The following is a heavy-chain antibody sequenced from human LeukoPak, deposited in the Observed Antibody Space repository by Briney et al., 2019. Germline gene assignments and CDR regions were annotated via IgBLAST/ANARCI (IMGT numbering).Heavy chain of an antibody. CDR2: ISGSGGST. V-gene: IGHV3-23*01. CDR3: AKDRDYYGSGAAFDI. Sequence: PGGSLRLSCAASGLTFSSYAMSWVRQAPGKGLEWVSAISGSGGSTYYADSVKGRFTISRDNSKNTLHLQMNSLRAEDTAVYYCAKDRDYYGSGAAFDIWGQGTMVTVSS. J-gene: IGHJ3*02. CDR1: GLTFSSYA. D-gene: IGHD3-10*01.